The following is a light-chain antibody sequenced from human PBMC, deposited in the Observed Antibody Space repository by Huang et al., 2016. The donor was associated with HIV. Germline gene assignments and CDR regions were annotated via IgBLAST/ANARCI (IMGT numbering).Light chain of an antibody. J-gene: IGKJ3*01. V-gene: IGKV2-28*01. CDR2: LGS. Sequence: EIVMTKSPSSLPVTPGEPASIPCRSSQSSLHSNGYNYLDWDLQKPGQSPHLLLYLGSNRASGVPDRFSGSGSGTDFTLKISRVEAEDVGIYYCMQALQTPVFGPGTRVDIK. CDR3: MQALQTPV. CDR1: QSSLHSNGYNY.